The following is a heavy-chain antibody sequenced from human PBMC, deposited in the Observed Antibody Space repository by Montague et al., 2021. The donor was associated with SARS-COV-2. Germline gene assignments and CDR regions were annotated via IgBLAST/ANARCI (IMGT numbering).Heavy chain of an antibody. CDR1: GFTFTNHW. CDR3: ARKVDEDTASGYYYGVGV. J-gene: IGHJ6*02. V-gene: IGHV5-51*01. Sequence: QSGAEVKKSGESLRISCKGSGFTFTNHWIGWVRQKPGKGLEWMGIIYPGDSETRYSPSFQGQVTISADKFISTAYLRWSSLKASDTAIYYCARKVDEDTASGYYYGVGVWGQGTAVTVSS. D-gene: IGHD5-12*01. CDR2: IYPGDSET.